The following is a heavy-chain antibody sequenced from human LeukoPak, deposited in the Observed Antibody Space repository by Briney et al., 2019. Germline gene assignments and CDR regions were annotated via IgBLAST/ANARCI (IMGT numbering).Heavy chain of an antibody. D-gene: IGHD3-22*01. CDR3: ARGGYYDSSPFDY. J-gene: IGHJ4*02. CDR1: GYTFTNYA. V-gene: IGHV1-18*01. Sequence: ASVKVSCKASGYTFTNYAISWMRHAPAPGLELVGWISAYNGNTKYTQKFQGRVTMTRDTSTSTVYMGLSSLRSEDTAVYYCARGGYYDSSPFDYWGQGTLVTVSS. CDR2: ISAYNGNT.